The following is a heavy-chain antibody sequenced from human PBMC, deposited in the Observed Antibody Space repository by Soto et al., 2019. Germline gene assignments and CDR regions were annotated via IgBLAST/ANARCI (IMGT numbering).Heavy chain of an antibody. J-gene: IGHJ4*02. Sequence: ASVNVSCKAAGYTFTSYSIHWVRQGPGQRLEWMGWINAGNGNTKYSQKFQGRVTITRDTSASTAYMELSSLRSEDTAVYYCARDCPIPGIAVAGTFDYWGQGTLVTVSS. CDR2: INAGNGNT. D-gene: IGHD6-19*01. V-gene: IGHV1-3*01. CDR3: ARDCPIPGIAVAGTFDY. CDR1: GYTFTSYS.